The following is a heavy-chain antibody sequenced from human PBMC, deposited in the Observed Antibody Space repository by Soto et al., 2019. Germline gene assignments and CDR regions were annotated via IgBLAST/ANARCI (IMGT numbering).Heavy chain of an antibody. V-gene: IGHV1-69*06. CDR1: GGTFSSYA. Sequence: SVKLSCKASGGTFSSYAISWVRRAPGQGLEWMGGIIPIFGTANYAQKFQGRVTITADKSTSTAYMELSSLRSEDTAVYYCAKDYYGSGSPGYYFDYWGQGTLVTVSS. CDR3: AKDYYGSGSPGYYFDY. D-gene: IGHD3-10*01. CDR2: IIPIFGTA. J-gene: IGHJ4*02.